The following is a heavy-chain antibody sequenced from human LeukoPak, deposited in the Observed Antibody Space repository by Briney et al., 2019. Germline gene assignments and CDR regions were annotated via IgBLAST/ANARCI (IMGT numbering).Heavy chain of an antibody. Sequence: GESLKISCKGSGYSFTSYWIGWVRQMPGKGPEWMGIIYPGDSDTRYSPSFQGQVTISADKSISTAYLQWSSLKASDTAMYYCARQDSSSSGYYYYYMDVWGKGTTVTVSS. V-gene: IGHV5-51*01. CDR2: IYPGDSDT. D-gene: IGHD6-6*01. CDR3: ARQDSSSSGYYYYYMDV. CDR1: GYSFTSYW. J-gene: IGHJ6*03.